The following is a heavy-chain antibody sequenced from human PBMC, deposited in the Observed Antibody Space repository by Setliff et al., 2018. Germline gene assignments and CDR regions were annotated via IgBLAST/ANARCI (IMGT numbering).Heavy chain of an antibody. Sequence: ASVKVSCKASGYTFSNYGITWVRQAPGQGLEWMGWISAYSGNTKYALTLQGRVTMTTDPSTTTAYLELRSLRSDDTAVYYCARDYHVLRYCTRTSCQRTPGAEYWGQGTLVTVSS. CDR1: GYTFSNYG. J-gene: IGHJ4*02. CDR3: ARDYHVLRYCTRTSCQRTPGAEY. D-gene: IGHD2-2*01. V-gene: IGHV1-18*04. CDR2: ISAYSGNT.